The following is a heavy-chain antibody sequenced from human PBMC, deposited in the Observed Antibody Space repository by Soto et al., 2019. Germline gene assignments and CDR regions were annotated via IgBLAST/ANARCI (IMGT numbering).Heavy chain of an antibody. Sequence: ASVKVSCKASGYTFTSYAMHWVRQAPGQRLEWMGWINAGNGNTKYSQKFQGRVTITRDTSASTAYMELSSVTAADTAVYYCARGAYWKPFDYWGQGTLVTVSS. J-gene: IGHJ4*02. CDR3: ARGAYWKPFDY. D-gene: IGHD1-1*01. CDR1: GYTFTSYA. V-gene: IGHV1-3*01. CDR2: INAGNGNT.